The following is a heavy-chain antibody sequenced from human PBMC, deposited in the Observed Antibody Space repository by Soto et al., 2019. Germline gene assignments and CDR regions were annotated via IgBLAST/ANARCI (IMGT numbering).Heavy chain of an antibody. D-gene: IGHD2-15*01. Sequence: VQRQEWGQGLLKLSQTLSLPCPVSGGSFSGVTYSGPGVPHRPGEGWGGIGFISHSGRTYYNPSLKSRAAISVDTSENQFSLRLSSVTAADTAVYFCARDSDYCTGGSCYGNFDFWGQGTLVTVSS. J-gene: IGHJ4*02. V-gene: IGHV4-31*03. CDR2: ISHSGRT. CDR1: GGSFSGVTYS. CDR3: ARDSDYCTGGSCYGNFDF.